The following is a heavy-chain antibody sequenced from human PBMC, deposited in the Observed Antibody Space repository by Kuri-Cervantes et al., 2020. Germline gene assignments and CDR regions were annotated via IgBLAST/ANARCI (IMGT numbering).Heavy chain of an antibody. CDR3: ARDDRIAVAGLHYYYYYGMDV. CDR1: GFTFDDYA. D-gene: IGHD6-19*01. Sequence: SLKISCAASGFTFDDYAMHWVRQAPGKGLEWVSGISWNSGSIGYADSVKGRFTISRDNAKNSLYLQMNSLRAEDTAVYYCARDDRIAVAGLHYYYYYGMDVWGQGTTVTVSS. J-gene: IGHJ6*02. CDR2: ISWNSGSI. V-gene: IGHV3-9*01.